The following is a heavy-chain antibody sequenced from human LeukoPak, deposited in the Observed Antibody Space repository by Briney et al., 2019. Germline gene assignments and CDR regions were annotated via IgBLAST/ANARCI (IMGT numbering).Heavy chain of an antibody. D-gene: IGHD1-26*01. CDR3: ARHATTGFTVNRFDP. Sequence: KSGESLKISCVTSGYRFTNYWIGWVRQMPGKGLEFMGIINPGDSDTRYSPSLQGQVTISADKSFSTAYLQFHRLKSSDTAMYYCARHATTGFTVNRFDPWGQGTLVTVFS. CDR2: INPGDSDT. J-gene: IGHJ5*02. V-gene: IGHV5-51*01. CDR1: GYRFTNYW.